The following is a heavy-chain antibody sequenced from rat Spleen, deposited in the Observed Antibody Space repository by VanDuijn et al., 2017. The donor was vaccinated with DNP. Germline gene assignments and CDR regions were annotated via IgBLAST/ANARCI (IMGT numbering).Heavy chain of an antibody. V-gene: IGHV5-7*01. J-gene: IGHJ2*01. CDR1: GFTFSDYN. CDR2: ISYDGSST. D-gene: IGHD1-1*01. CDR3: ARDSYSAPFDY. Sequence: EVQLVESGGGLVQPGRSLKLSCAASGFTFSDYNMAWVRQAPKKGLEWVATISYDGSSTYYRDSVKGRFTISRDNAKRTLYLQMDSLRSEDTATYYCARDSYSAPFDYWGQGVMVSVSS.